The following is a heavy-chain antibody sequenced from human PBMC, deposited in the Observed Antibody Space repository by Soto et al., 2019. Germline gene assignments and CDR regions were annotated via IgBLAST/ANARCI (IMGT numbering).Heavy chain of an antibody. D-gene: IGHD3-10*01. CDR3: AKGRGGSGSLTPRVDF. J-gene: IGHJ4*02. Sequence: EVQLLESGGGLVQPGGSLSLPCAAFGLTFNNYALPWARQPPGRGLGWVSAISGGGDTTSYADSVKGRFTVSRDGSKNPLYLQMSSLRAEDTALYYCAKGRGGSGSLTPRVDFWGQGTLVTVSS. V-gene: IGHV3-23*01. CDR2: ISGGGDTT. CDR1: GLTFNNYA.